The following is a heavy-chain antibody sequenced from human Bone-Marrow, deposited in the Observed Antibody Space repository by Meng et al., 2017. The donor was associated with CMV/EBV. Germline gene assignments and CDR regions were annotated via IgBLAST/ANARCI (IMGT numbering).Heavy chain of an antibody. V-gene: IGHV1-69*10. CDR1: GGTFSNNA. Sequence: SVKVSCKASGGTFSNNAISWVRQAPGQGLEWMGEIIPILRIANYAQKFQGRVTITADESTTTAYMELSSLRSEDTAVYYCARLEMKIPPRTKIFWFDPWGQGTLVIVSS. J-gene: IGHJ5*02. D-gene: IGHD5-24*01. CDR2: IIPILRIA. CDR3: ARLEMKIPPRTKIFWFDP.